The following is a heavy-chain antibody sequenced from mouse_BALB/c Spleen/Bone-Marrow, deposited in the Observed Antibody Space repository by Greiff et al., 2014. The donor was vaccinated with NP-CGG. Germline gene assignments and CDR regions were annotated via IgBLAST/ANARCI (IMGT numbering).Heavy chain of an antibody. CDR3: ARRGYGNSYWYFDV. Sequence: DVKLVESGGDLVKPGGSLKLSCAASGFTFSSYGMSWVRQTPDKRLEWVATISSGGSYTYYPDSVKGRFTISRDNAKNTLYLQVSSLKSEDTVMYYCARRGYGNSYWYFDVWGAGTTVTVSS. J-gene: IGHJ1*01. CDR2: ISSGGSYT. CDR1: GFTFSSYG. V-gene: IGHV5-6*02. D-gene: IGHD2-10*02.